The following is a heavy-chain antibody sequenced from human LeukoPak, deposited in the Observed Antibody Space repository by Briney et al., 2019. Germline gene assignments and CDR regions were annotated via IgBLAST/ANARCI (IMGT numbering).Heavy chain of an antibody. D-gene: IGHD3-3*01. CDR2: IDSDGSWT. CDR3: ARDGAAIIPSDY. J-gene: IGHJ4*02. Sequence: SGGSLRLSCAASGFTLRSYGISWVRQAPGKGLVWVSHIDSDGSWTIYADSVKGRFTISRDNAKNTLYLQMNSLRAEDTAVYYCARDGAAIIPSDYWGQGTLVTVSS. V-gene: IGHV3-74*01. CDR1: GFTLRSYG.